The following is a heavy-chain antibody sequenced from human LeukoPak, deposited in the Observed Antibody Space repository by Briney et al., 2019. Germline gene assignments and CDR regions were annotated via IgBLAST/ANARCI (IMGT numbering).Heavy chain of an antibody. J-gene: IGHJ4*02. CDR3: AREDMGGLRGACFGD. CDR1: GYKFAYYW. CDR2: ILPGDSEA. D-gene: IGHD3-10*01. V-gene: IGHV5-51*01. Sequence: GASMKISCEGSGYKFAYYWIGWVRHMPGKGLEWMGTILPGDSEARYSPSFQGRVTISSDASKSTAYLQLSRLKAADTAMYYCAREDMGGLRGACFGDWGKGTMVSVFS.